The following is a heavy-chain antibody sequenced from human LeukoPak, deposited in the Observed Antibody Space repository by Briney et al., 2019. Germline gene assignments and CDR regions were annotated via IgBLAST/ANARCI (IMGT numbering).Heavy chain of an antibody. CDR1: GHSLSGSSYS. D-gene: IGHD3-10*01. CDR3: ARDFGAGSYRYGMDV. Sequence: SETLSLTCTVFGHSLSGSSYSWGWIRQPPGKGLEWIGCIYNVGSTGNTHYNPSLKSRLTISEDTSKNQFSLRLSSVTAADTAVYYCARDFGAGSYRYGMDVWGQGTAVTVSS. CDR2: IYNVGSTGNT. V-gene: IGHV4-39*07. J-gene: IGHJ6*02.